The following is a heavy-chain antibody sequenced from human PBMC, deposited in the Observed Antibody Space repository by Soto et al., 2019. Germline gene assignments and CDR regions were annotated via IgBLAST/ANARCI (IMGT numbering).Heavy chain of an antibody. CDR2: ISGSGDST. Sequence: GGSLRLSCAVSGFTFSTYSMIWVRQAPGKGLEWVSGISGSGDSTDYADSVKGRFTISRDNSKNTLFLQMNSLRADDTAVYFCAKVGWEDYWGQGTLVTVSS. J-gene: IGHJ4*02. D-gene: IGHD6-19*01. CDR1: GFTFSTYS. V-gene: IGHV3-23*01. CDR3: AKVGWEDY.